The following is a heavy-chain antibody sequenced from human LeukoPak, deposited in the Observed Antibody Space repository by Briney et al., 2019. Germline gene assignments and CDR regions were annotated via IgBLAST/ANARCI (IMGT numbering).Heavy chain of an antibody. Sequence: SVKVSCKASGGTFSSYAISWVRQAPGQGLEWMGRIIPILGIANYAQKFQGRVTITADKSTSTAYMELSSLRSEDTAVYYCARRALRSLTFDYWGQGTLVTVSS. CDR3: ARRALRSLTFDY. J-gene: IGHJ4*02. D-gene: IGHD3-16*01. CDR2: IIPILGIA. CDR1: GGTFSSYA. V-gene: IGHV1-69*04.